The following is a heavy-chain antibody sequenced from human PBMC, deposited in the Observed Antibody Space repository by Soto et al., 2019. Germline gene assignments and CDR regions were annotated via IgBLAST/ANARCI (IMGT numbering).Heavy chain of an antibody. D-gene: IGHD6-19*01. CDR3: ARAVAGHSTPWYFDL. CDR1: GFTFSSYD. Sequence: GESLKISCAASGFTFSSYDMHWVRQATGKGLEWVSAIGTAGDTYYPGSVKGRFTISRENAKNSLYLQMNSLRAGDTAVYYCARAVAGHSTPWYFDLWGRGTLVTVSS. V-gene: IGHV3-13*01. CDR2: IGTAGDT. J-gene: IGHJ2*01.